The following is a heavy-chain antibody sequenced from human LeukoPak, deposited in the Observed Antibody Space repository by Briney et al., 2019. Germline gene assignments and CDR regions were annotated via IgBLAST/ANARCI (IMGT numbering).Heavy chain of an antibody. CDR1: GGSISSGHYY. Sequence: NPSQTLSLTCTVSGGSISSGHYYWSWIRQPPGNGLEWIGYIFKSGSIYYNPSLKSRVSISIDTSKNQFSLKLSSVAAADTAVYYCARVTGVTSVDYWGQGTVVTVSS. J-gene: IGHJ4*02. CDR3: ARVTGVTSVDY. V-gene: IGHV4-30-4*01. CDR2: IFKSGSI. D-gene: IGHD4-17*01.